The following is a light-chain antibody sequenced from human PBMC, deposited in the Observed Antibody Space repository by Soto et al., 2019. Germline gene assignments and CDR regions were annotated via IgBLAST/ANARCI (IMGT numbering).Light chain of an antibody. J-gene: IGLJ2*01. CDR2: RNN. V-gene: IGLV1-47*01. Sequence: QSVLTQPPSASGTPGQRVTIACSGSSSNIGSNYVYWYQQLPGTAPKLLIYRNNQRTSGVPDRFSGSKSGTSASLAISGLGSEDEADYYCAAWDDSLSGPVFGGGTKLTVL. CDR3: AAWDDSLSGPV. CDR1: SSNIGSNY.